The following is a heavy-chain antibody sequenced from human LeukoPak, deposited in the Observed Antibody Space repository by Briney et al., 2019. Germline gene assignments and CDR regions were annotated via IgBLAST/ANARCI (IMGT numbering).Heavy chain of an antibody. V-gene: IGHV3-33*01. D-gene: IGHD6-13*01. CDR2: IWYDGSNK. Sequence: PGGSLRLSCAASGFTFSSYGMHWVRQAPGKGLEWVAVIWYDGSNKYYADSVKGRFTISRDNSKNTLYLQMNSLRAEDTAVYYCARDHAPRGKQLVTFPGYWGQGTLVTVSS. J-gene: IGHJ4*02. CDR1: GFTFSSYG. CDR3: ARDHAPRGKQLVTFPGY.